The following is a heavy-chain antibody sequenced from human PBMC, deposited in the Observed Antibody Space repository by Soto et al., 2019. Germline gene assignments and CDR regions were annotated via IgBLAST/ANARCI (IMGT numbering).Heavy chain of an antibody. CDR3: TRAYCGGDCYYYFDY. Sequence: GGSLRLSCTAPGFTFGDYAMSWFRQAPGKGLEWVGFIRSKAYGGTTEYAASVEGRFTISRDDSKSIAYLQMNSLKTEDTAVYYCTRAYCGGDCYYYFDYWGQGTLVTVSS. V-gene: IGHV3-49*03. CDR2: IRSKAYGGTT. D-gene: IGHD2-21*02. CDR1: GFTFGDYA. J-gene: IGHJ4*02.